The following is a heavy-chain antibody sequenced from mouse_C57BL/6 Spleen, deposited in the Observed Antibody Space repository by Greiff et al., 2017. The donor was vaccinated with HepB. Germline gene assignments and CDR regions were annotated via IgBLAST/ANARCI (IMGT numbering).Heavy chain of an antibody. V-gene: IGHV1-55*01. D-gene: IGHD2-5*01. CDR3: ARSEVYYSNYHWYFDV. J-gene: IGHJ1*03. Sequence: QVQLQQSGAELVKPGASVKMSCKASGYTFTSYWITWVKQRPGQGLEWIGDIYPGSGSTNYNEKFKSKATLTVDTSSSTAYMQLSSLTSEDSAVYYCARSEVYYSNYHWYFDVWGTGTTVTVSS. CDR1: GYTFTSYW. CDR2: IYPGSGST.